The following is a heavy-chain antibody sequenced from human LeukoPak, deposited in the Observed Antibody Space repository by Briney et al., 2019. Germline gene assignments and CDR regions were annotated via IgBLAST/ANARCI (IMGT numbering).Heavy chain of an antibody. J-gene: IGHJ3*02. CDR3: ARLPLYSGTNADPFDI. D-gene: IGHD1-26*01. CDR2: IYPGDSDT. V-gene: IGHV5-51*01. Sequence: GASLKISCKTSGYSFTTYWIAWVRQMPGKGLEWMGVIYPGDSDTRYGPSFKGQVTISADKSISIAYLQWSSLKASDTAMYYCARLPLYSGTNADPFDIWGRGTMVTVSS. CDR1: GYSFTTYW.